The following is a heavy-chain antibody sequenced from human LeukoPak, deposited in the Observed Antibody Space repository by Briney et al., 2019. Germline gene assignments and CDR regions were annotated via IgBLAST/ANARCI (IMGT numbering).Heavy chain of an antibody. D-gene: IGHD4-23*01. CDR3: ASGGNLGTYFFDY. CDR1: GFTFSSYE. V-gene: IGHV3-48*03. Sequence: GGSLRLSCAASGFTFSSYEMNWVRQAPGKGPEWVSYISSSGSTIYYADSVKGRFTISRDNAKNSLYLQMNSLRTEDTAVYYCASGGNLGTYFFDYWGQGTLVTVSS. CDR2: ISSSGSTI. J-gene: IGHJ4*02.